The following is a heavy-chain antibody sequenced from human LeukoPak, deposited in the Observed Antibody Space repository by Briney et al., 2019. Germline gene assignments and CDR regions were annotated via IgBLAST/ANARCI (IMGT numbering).Heavy chain of an antibody. D-gene: IGHD2-2*01. CDR2: ISYDGSNK. CDR1: GFTFSRYA. CDR3: ARGYCSSTDCHLARHFEY. J-gene: IGHJ4*02. V-gene: IGHV3-30-3*01. Sequence: GGSLRLSCAASGFTFSRYAMHWVRQAPGKGLEWVAVISYDGSNKYYADSVKGRFTISRDNAKNSLYLQMDSLREEDTAVYYCARGYCSSTDCHLARHFEYWGQGTLVTVSS.